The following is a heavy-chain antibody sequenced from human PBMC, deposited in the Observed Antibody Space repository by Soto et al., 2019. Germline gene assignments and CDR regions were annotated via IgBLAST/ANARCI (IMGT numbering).Heavy chain of an antibody. CDR3: ARDLGGSYYAPVDY. CDR1: GYTFTSYG. V-gene: IGHV1-18*01. J-gene: IGHJ4*02. CDR2: ISAYNGNT. D-gene: IGHD1-26*01. Sequence: QVQLVQSGAEVKKPGASVKVSCKASGYTFTSYGISWVRQAPGQGLEWMGWISAYNGNTKYAQKLQGRVTTTTDTSTNTAYRELRSLRSDDTAVYYCARDLGGSYYAPVDYWGQGTLVTVSS.